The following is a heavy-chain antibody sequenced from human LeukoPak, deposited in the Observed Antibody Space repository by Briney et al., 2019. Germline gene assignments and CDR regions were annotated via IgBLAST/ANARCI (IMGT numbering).Heavy chain of an antibody. V-gene: IGHV4-39*06. J-gene: IGHJ4*02. CDR1: GGSITSTGYC. CDR2: IYSSGST. CDR3: ARQGYSYGYDY. Sequence: SETLSLTCTVSGGSITSTGYCWGWIRQPPGKGLEWIGLIYSSGSTNYNPSLKSRVTMSVDTSKNQFPLKLSSVTAADTAVYYCARQGYSYGYDYWGQGTLVTVSS. D-gene: IGHD5-18*01.